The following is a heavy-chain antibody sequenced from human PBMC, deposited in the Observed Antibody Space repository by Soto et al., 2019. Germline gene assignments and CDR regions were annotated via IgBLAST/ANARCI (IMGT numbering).Heavy chain of an antibody. Sequence: ASVKVSCKASGYTFTSYYMHWVRQAPGQGLEWMGIINPSGGSTSYAQKFQGRVIMTRDTSTSTVYMELSSLRSEDTAVYYCARGILPNDYIWGSYPKTSGIYFDYWGQGTLVTVSS. V-gene: IGHV1-46*03. CDR3: ARGILPNDYIWGSYPKTSGIYFDY. J-gene: IGHJ4*02. CDR1: GYTFTSYY. CDR2: INPSGGST. D-gene: IGHD3-16*02.